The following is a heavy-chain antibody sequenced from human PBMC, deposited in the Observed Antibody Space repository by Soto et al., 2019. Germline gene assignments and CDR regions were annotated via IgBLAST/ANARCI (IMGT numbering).Heavy chain of an antibody. CDR1: GFTFRSFT. CDR3: TRDASRDSSARGWFDP. CDR2: ISSNSAYI. J-gene: IGHJ5*02. V-gene: IGHV3-21*01. Sequence: GGPLRLSCSASGFTFRSFTMNWVRQAPGKGLEWVPTISSNSAYIYYTDALRGRFTISRDNAKNSLHLQMNSLRAEDTAVYYCTRDASRDSSARGWFDPWGPGTLVTVSS. D-gene: IGHD6-13*01.